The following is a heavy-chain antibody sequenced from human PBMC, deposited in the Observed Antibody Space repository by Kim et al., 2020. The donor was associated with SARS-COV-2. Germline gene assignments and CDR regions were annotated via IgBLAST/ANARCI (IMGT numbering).Heavy chain of an antibody. CDR3: TTGGYYYGMDV. J-gene: IGHJ6*02. Sequence: DYAAPVKGRFTISRDDSKNTLYLQMNSLKTEDTAVYYCTTGGYYYGMDVWGQGTTVTVSS. V-gene: IGHV3-15*01.